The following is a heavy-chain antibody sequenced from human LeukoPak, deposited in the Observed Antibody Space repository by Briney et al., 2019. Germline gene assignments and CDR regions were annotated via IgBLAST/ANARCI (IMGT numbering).Heavy chain of an antibody. CDR1: GGSISSGGYY. CDR2: IYYSGST. CDR3: ARGRRYYDSSGYYTFFDY. Sequence: PSETLSLTCTVSGGSISSGGYYWSWIRQHPGKGLEWIGYIYYSGSTYYNPSLKSRVTISVDTSKNQFSLKLSSVTAADTAVYYCARGRRYYDSSGYYTFFDYWGQGTLVTVS. D-gene: IGHD3-22*01. J-gene: IGHJ4*02. V-gene: IGHV4-31*03.